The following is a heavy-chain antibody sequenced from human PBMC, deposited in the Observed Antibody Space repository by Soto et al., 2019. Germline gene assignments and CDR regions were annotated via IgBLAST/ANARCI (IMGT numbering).Heavy chain of an antibody. CDR2: IYYSGST. J-gene: IGHJ4*02. CDR1: GGSISSSSYY. V-gene: IGHV4-39*01. Sequence: QLQLQESGPGLVKPSETLSLTCTVSGGSISSSSYYWGWIRQPPGKGLEWIGSIYYSGSTYYNPSLKSRVPISVDTSKNQFSLKLSSVTAADTAVYYCATMIVVVNNFDYWGQGTLVTVSS. D-gene: IGHD3-22*01. CDR3: ATMIVVVNNFDY.